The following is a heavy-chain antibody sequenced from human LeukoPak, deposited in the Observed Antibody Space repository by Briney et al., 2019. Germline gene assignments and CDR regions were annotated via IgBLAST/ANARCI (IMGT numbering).Heavy chain of an antibody. J-gene: IGHJ4*02. CDR2: ISAYNGNT. D-gene: IGHD6-19*01. CDR1: GYTFTSYG. V-gene: IGHV1-18*01. Sequence: GASVKVSCKASGYTFTSYGISWVRQAPGQGLEWMGWISAYNGNTNYAQKLQGRVTMTTDTSTSTAYMELRSLRSDDTAVYYCASTLSSGWYTYFDYWGQGTLVTVSS. CDR3: ASTLSSGWYTYFDY.